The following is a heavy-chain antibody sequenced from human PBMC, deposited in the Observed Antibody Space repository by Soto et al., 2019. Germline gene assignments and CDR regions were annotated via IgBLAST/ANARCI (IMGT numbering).Heavy chain of an antibody. V-gene: IGHV3-30-3*01. CDR3: ARDSTHLTGTTSNYFDY. J-gene: IGHJ4*02. D-gene: IGHD1-7*01. Sequence: QVQLVESGGGVVQPGRSLRLSCAASGFTFSRYAMHWVRQAPGKGLEWVAVISYDGSNKYYADALKGRFTITRDNSKNTLYLQMNSLRAEDTAVYYCARDSTHLTGTTSNYFDYWGQGTLVTVSS. CDR1: GFTFSRYA. CDR2: ISYDGSNK.